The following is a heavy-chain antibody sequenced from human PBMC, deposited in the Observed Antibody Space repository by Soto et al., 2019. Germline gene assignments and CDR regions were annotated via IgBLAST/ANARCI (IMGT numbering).Heavy chain of an antibody. V-gene: IGHV1-69*12. Sequence: QVQLVQCGAEVRQPASSVKVSCKTSGGTFSSYDISWVRQAPGQGLEWMGGIVPIVDTSTSAQKFQGRVTITGDESTSTAYMELSSLRSDDTAIYYCVRVVAIPGYPDNWGQGTLVTVSS. CDR1: GGTFSSYD. CDR3: VRVVAIPGYPDN. D-gene: IGHD5-12*01. CDR2: IVPIVDTS. J-gene: IGHJ4*02.